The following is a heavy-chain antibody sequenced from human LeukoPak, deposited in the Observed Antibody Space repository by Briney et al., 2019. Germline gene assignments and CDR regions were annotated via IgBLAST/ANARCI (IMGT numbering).Heavy chain of an antibody. V-gene: IGHV1-2*06. Sequence: ASVKVSCKASGYTFTGYYMHWVRQAPGQGLEWMGRINPNSGGTNYAQKFQGRVTMTRDTSISTAYMELSRLRSDGTAVYYCARIIRLAADDDYWGQGTLVTVSS. CDR1: GYTFTGYY. CDR3: ARIIRLAADDDY. CDR2: INPNSGGT. D-gene: IGHD6-13*01. J-gene: IGHJ4*02.